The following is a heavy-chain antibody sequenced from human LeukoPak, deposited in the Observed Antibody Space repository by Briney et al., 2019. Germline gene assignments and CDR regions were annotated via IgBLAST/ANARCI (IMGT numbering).Heavy chain of an antibody. V-gene: IGHV1-46*01. D-gene: IGHD2/OR15-2a*01. CDR1: GYTFTSYD. Sequence: ASVKVSCKASGYTFTSYDINWVRQAPGQGLEWMGIINPSGGSTSYAQKFQGRVTMTRDTSTSTVYMELSSLRSEDTAVYYCARAKNRAYAFDIWGQGTMVTVSS. J-gene: IGHJ3*02. CDR3: ARAKNRAYAFDI. CDR2: INPSGGST.